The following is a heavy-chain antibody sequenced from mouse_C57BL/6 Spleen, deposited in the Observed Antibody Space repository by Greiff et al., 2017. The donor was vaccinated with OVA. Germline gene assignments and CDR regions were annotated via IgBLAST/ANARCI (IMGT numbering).Heavy chain of an antibody. CDR2: SRNKANDYTT. CDR3: ARDASSYGYFDV. J-gene: IGHJ1*03. CDR1: GFTFSDFY. Sequence: EVQLVESGGGLVQSGRSLRLSCATSGFTFSDFYMEWVRQAPGKGLEWIAASRNKANDYTTEYSASVKGRFIVSRDTSQSILYLQMNALRAEDTAIYYCARDASSYGYFDVWGTGTTVTVSS. D-gene: IGHD1-1*01. V-gene: IGHV7-1*01.